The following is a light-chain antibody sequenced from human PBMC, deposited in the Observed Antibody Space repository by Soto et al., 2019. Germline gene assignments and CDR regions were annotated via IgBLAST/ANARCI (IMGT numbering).Light chain of an antibody. CDR3: QQYHNSPRT. J-gene: IGKJ1*01. CDR1: QSVSSGS. V-gene: IGKV3-20*01. Sequence: ESVLTQSPGALSLSPGERATLSCRASQSVSSGSLAWYQQKPGQAPRLLIYAASARATGIPDRFSGSGSGTDFTLTVSRLEPEDFAVYYCQQYHNSPRTFGQGTKVEIK. CDR2: AAS.